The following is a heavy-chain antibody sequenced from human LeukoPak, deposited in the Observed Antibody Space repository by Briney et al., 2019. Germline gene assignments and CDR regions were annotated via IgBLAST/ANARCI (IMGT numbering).Heavy chain of an antibody. CDR3: ARDSGSYGY. V-gene: IGHV4-39*07. CDR1: GGSISSSSYY. D-gene: IGHD1-26*01. CDR2: IYYSGST. Sequence: KASETLSLTCTVSGGSISSSSYYWGWIRQPPGKGLEWIGSIYYSGSTYYNPSLKSRVTISVDTSKNQFSLKLSSVTAADTAVYYCARDSGSYGYWGQGTLVTVSS. J-gene: IGHJ4*02.